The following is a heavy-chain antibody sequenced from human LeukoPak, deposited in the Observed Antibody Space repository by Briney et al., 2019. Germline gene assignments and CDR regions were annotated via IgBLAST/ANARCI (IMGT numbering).Heavy chain of an antibody. Sequence: GASVKVSCKASGYTFTSYDINWVRQATGQGLEWMGWMNPNSGNTVYAQKFQGRVTMTRNTSISTAYMELSSLRSEDTAVYYCARVNVPHYYDSSGSFDYWGRGTLVTVSS. CDR2: MNPNSGNT. CDR1: GYTFTSYD. J-gene: IGHJ4*02. D-gene: IGHD3-22*01. V-gene: IGHV1-8*01. CDR3: ARVNVPHYYDSSGSFDY.